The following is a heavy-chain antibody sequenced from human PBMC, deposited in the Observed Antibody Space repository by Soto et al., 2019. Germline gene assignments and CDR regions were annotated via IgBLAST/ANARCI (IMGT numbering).Heavy chain of an antibody. J-gene: IGHJ3*02. CDR1: GFTFSDFG. V-gene: IGHV3-33*03. CDR2: IWYHGGNE. CDR3: ARCVCVKGVCYNSYDI. D-gene: IGHD2-8*01. Sequence: GSLRLSCAVSGFTFSDFGMHWVRQAPGKGLEWVALIWYHGGNEEYADSVKGRISISRDNSKNTLYLQMDSLRAEDTSVYYCARCVCVKGVCYNSYDICSQVIIVTVSS.